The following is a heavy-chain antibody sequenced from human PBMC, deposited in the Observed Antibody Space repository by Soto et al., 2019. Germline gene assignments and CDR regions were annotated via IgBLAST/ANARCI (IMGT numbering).Heavy chain of an antibody. CDR2: TRNKANSYTT. CDR3: ARVFGSSWYQAFFDF. J-gene: IGHJ4*02. D-gene: IGHD6-13*01. V-gene: IGHV3-72*01. CDR1: GFTFSDHY. Sequence: EVQLVESGGGLVQPGGSLRLSCAASGFTFSDHYMDWVRQAPGKGLEWVCRTRNKANSYTTEYAASVKGRFTISRDDSKNSLLLQMNSLKTEDTAVYYCARVFGSSWYQAFFDFWGQGTLVTVSS.